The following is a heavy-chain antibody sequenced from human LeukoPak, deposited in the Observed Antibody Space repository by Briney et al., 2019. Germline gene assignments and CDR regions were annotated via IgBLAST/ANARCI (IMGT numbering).Heavy chain of an antibody. V-gene: IGHV1-18*01. CDR2: ISAYNGNT. D-gene: IGHD5-12*01. Sequence: EASVKVSYKASGYTFTSYGISWVRQAPGQGLEWMGWISAYNGNTNYAQKLQGRVTMTTDTSTSTAYMELRSLRSDDTAVYYCARERSGYGPYYYYYYMDVWGKGTTVTISS. J-gene: IGHJ6*03. CDR1: GYTFTSYG. CDR3: ARERSGYGPYYYYYYMDV.